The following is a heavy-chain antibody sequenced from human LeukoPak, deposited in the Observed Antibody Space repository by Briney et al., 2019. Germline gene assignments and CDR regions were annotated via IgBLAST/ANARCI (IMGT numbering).Heavy chain of an antibody. D-gene: IGHD2-2*01. CDR2: ISYSGTT. CDR3: ARGEIVPAANWFDP. J-gene: IGHJ5*02. CDR1: GGSINSYY. Sequence: PSETLSLTCTVSGGSINSYYWNWIRQPPGKGLEWIGYISYSGTTNYNPSLKTRVSMSVDTSKNQFSLKLSSVTAADTAVYYCARGEIVPAANWFDPWGQGTLVTVSS. V-gene: IGHV4-59*12.